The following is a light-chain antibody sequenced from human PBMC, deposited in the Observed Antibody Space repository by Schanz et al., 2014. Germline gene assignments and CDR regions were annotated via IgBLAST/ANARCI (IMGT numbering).Light chain of an antibody. J-gene: IGLJ2*01. V-gene: IGLV2-14*01. CDR3: CLYTPMSVI. CDR2: DVS. CDR1: SSDIGGYSY. Sequence: QSALTQPASVSGSPGQSITISCTGASSDIGGYSYVSWYQQHPGKAPKVMIYDVSNRPSGVSIRFSGSTSGNTASLTISGLQAEDEADYYCCLYTPMSVIFGGGTKLTVL.